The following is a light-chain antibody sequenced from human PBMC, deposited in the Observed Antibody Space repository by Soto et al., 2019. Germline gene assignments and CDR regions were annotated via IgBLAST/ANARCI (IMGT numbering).Light chain of an antibody. CDR1: QSISIW. Sequence: DILMTQSPSTLSASVGDKVTITCRASQSISIWLAWYQQKPGKAPEVLIYQASSLKSGVPSRFSGSGSGTEFTLTISSLQPDDFATYYCQQYKTYWTFGQGTKVEIK. J-gene: IGKJ1*01. V-gene: IGKV1-5*03. CDR3: QQYKTYWT. CDR2: QAS.